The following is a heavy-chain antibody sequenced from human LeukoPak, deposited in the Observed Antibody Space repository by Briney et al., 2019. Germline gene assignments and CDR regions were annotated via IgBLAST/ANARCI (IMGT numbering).Heavy chain of an antibody. D-gene: IGHD2-2*01. CDR3: ATVAGRSTWYALDH. CDR1: GFTFRSHA. CDR2: IYENGGTT. J-gene: IGHJ4*02. Sequence: GGSLRLSCVGSGFTFRSHAMSWVRQAPEKGLEFVSGIYENGGTTYYADSVKGRFSISRDNSKNTLYLQMDSLRGEDTAVYYCATVAGRSTWYALDHWGQGSLVTVSS. V-gene: IGHV3-23*01.